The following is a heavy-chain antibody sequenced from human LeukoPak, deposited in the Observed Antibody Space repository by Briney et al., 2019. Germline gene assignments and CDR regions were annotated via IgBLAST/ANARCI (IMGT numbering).Heavy chain of an antibody. D-gene: IGHD6-13*01. CDR2: IIPILGIA. CDR3: ATCSSSCPEG. J-gene: IGHJ4*02. V-gene: IGHV1-69*04. CDR1: GGTFSSYA. Sequence: VASVTVSCKASGGTFSSYAISWVRQAPGQGLEWMGRIIPILGIANYAQKFQGRVTITADKSTSTAYMELSSLRSEDTAVYYCATCSSSCPEGWGQGTLVTVSS.